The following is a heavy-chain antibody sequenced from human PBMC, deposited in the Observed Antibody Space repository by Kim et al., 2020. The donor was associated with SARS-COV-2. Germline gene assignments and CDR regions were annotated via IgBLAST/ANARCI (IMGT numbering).Heavy chain of an antibody. D-gene: IGHD3-10*01. V-gene: IGHV4-31*03. CDR2: IYYSGST. CDR1: GGSISSGGYY. J-gene: IGHJ5*02. Sequence: SETLSLTCTVSGGSISSGGYYWSWIRQHPGKGLEWIGYIYYSGSTYYNPSLKSRVTISVDTSKNQFSLKLSSVTAADTAVYYCARSSDNGGFDPWGQGTLVTVSS. CDR3: ARSSDNGGFDP.